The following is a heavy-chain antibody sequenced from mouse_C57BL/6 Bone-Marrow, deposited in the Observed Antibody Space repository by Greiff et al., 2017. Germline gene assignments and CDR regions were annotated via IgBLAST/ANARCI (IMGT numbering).Heavy chain of an antibody. CDR2: IHPNSGST. Sequence: QVQLQQPGAELVKPGASVKLSCKASGYTFTSYWMHWVKQRPGQGLEWIGMIHPNSGSTNYNEKFKSKATLTVDKSSSTAYMQLSSLTSEDSAVYYSARWGQLRLRDHFDYWGQGTTLTVSS. D-gene: IGHD3-2*02. J-gene: IGHJ2*01. CDR1: GYTFTSYW. CDR3: ARWGQLRLRDHFDY. V-gene: IGHV1-64*01.